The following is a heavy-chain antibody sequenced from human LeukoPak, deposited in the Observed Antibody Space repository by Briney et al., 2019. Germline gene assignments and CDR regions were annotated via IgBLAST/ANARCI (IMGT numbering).Heavy chain of an antibody. CDR2: IHYSGST. CDR1: DGSISSGGYY. Sequence: ALSLTCTVSDGSISSGGYYGSWIRHHPGKSLEWIGYIHYSGSTYYNPSLNSRVTISVDRSANHFSLKVSSVTAADTAVYYCAGDAIDSNYFDFWGQGSLVTVSS. V-gene: IGHV4-31*03. D-gene: IGHD4-11*01. CDR3: AGDAIDSNYFDF. J-gene: IGHJ4*02.